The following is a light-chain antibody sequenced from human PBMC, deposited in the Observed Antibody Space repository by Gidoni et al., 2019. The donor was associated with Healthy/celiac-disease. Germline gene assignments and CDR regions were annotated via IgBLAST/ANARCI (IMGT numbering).Light chain of an antibody. CDR1: SSNIGAGYD. Sequence: QSVLTQPPSVSGAPGQRVTISCTGSSSNIGAGYDVHWYQQLPGTAPKLLIYGNSNRPSGVPDRFSGSKSGTSASLAITVLQAEDEADYYCQSYDSSLSVHYVFGTGTKVTVL. CDR3: QSYDSSLSVHYV. J-gene: IGLJ1*01. CDR2: GNS. V-gene: IGLV1-40*01.